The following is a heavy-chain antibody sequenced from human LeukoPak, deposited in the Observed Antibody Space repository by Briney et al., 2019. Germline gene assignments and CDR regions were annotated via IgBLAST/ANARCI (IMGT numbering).Heavy chain of an antibody. J-gene: IGHJ6*03. CDR1: GGSISSYY. CDR2: IYTRGST. Sequence: PSETLSLTCTVSGGSISSYYWSWIRQPPGKGLEWIGYIYTRGSTNYNPSLTSRVTISVDTSKNQCSLKLSSVTAADTAVYYCARQGPHHYYYYMDVWGKGTTVTVSS. V-gene: IGHV4-4*09. CDR3: ARQGPHHYYYYMDV.